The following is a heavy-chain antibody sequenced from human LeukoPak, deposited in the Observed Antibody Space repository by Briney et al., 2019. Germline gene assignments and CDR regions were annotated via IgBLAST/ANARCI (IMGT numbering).Heavy chain of an antibody. CDR1: GYTFTGYY. V-gene: IGHV1-2*02. J-gene: IGHJ5*02. Sequence: ASVKVSCKASGYTFTGYYMHWVRQAPGQGLEWMGWINPNSGGTNYAQKFQGRVTMTRDTSISTAYMELSRLRSDDTAVYYCARDGRCFDWLLSQNWSDPWGQGTLVTVSS. CDR2: INPNSGGT. CDR3: ARDGRCFDWLLSQNWSDP. D-gene: IGHD3-9*01.